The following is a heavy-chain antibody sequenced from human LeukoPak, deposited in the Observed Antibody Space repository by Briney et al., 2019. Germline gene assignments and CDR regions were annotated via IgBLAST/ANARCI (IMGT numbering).Heavy chain of an antibody. V-gene: IGHV3-43D*03. CDR3: AKGSGNSWSYFNY. J-gene: IGHJ4*02. CDR1: GFTLDDDG. Sequence: PGGSLRLSCAASGFTLDDDGMHWGRQAPGKGLEWVSLISWGGGNTYYADSVKGRFTVSRERNKNALYLQMNSLRPEDTALYYCAKGSGNSWSYFNYWGQGTLVTVSS. D-gene: IGHD6-13*01. CDR2: ISWGGGNT.